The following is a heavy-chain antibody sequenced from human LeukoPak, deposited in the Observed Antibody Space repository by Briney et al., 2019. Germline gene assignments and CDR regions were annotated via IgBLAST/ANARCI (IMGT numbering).Heavy chain of an antibody. D-gene: IGHD1-14*01. V-gene: IGHV3-21*01. CDR1: GFTFSSCG. J-gene: IGHJ4*02. CDR3: ATETIGRHYDY. Sequence: KSGGSLRLSCAASGFTFSSCGFNWVRQAPGKGLEWVSSIGPTGTDRYYADSVRGRFTISRDNANNSMYLQMDSLRDEDTAVYYCATETIGRHYDYWGQGTLLTVSS. CDR2: IGPTGTDR.